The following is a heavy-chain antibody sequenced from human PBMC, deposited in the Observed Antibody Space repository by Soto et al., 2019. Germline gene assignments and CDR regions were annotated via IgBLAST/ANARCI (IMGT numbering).Heavy chain of an antibody. Sequence: SETLSLTCGVYGGYFSWYYWTWIRPPPGKGLEWIGEINHKRSTNYNPSLKSRVTISVDTSKNQFSLKLSSMSAADTAVYYCVRGRQSYYSYGMDVWGQGTTVTVCS. CDR1: GGYFSWYY. CDR2: INHKRST. V-gene: IGHV4-34*01. J-gene: IGHJ6*02. CDR3: VRGRQSYYSYGMDV.